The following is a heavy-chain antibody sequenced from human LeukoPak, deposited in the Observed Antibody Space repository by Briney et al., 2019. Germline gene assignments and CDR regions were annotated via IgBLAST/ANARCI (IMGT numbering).Heavy chain of an antibody. CDR3: ARDYELGTPGSAYEFFDY. D-gene: IGHD3-10*01. V-gene: IGHV1-2*02. CDR1: GYTFTGYY. Sequence: ASVEVSCKASGYTFTGYYMHWVRQAPGQGLEWMGWINPNSGGTSYAQKFKGRVTMTRDTSINTVYMELSRLGSDDTAVYYCARDYELGTPGSAYEFFDYWGQGTLVTVSS. J-gene: IGHJ4*02. CDR2: INPNSGGT.